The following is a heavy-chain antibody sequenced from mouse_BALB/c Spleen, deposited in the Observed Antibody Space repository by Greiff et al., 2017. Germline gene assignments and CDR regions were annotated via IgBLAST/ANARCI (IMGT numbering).Heavy chain of an antibody. D-gene: IGHD2-5*01. CDR1: GFTFSSYG. V-gene: IGHV5-6*01. J-gene: IGHJ4*01. Sequence: EVQRVESGGDLVKPGGSLKLSCAASGFTFSSYGMSWVRQTPDKRLEWVATISSGGSYTYYPDSVKGRFTISRDNAKNTLYLQMSSLKSEDTAMYYCARRYSNYDAMDYRGEETSVTVSS. CDR3: ARRYSNYDAMDY. CDR2: ISSGGSYT.